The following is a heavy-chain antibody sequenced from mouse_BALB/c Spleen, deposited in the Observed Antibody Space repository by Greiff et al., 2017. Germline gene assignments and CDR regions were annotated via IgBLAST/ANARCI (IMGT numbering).Heavy chain of an antibody. D-gene: IGHD2-3*01. CDR2: IRNKANGYTT. V-gene: IGHV7-3*02. J-gene: IGHJ3*01. CDR3: ARDFYDGYPWFAY. Sequence: EVHLVESGGGLVQPGGSLRLSCATSGFTFTDYYMSWVRQPPGKALEWLGFIRNKANGYTTEYSASVKGRFTISRDNSQSILYLQMNTLRAEDSATYYCARDFYDGYPWFAYWGQGTLVTVSA. CDR1: GFTFTDYY.